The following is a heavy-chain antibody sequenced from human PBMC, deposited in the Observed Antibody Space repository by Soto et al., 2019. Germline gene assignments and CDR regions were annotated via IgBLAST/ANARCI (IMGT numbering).Heavy chain of an antibody. CDR1: GGTFSSYA. J-gene: IGHJ4*02. V-gene: IGHV1-69*13. D-gene: IGHD3-22*01. Sequence: SVKVSCKASGGTFSSYAISWVRLAPGQGLEWMGGIIPIFGTANYAQKFQGRVTITADESTSTAYMELSSLRSEDTAVYYCARDPPSDYYDSSGIFAYWGQGTLVTVSS. CDR2: IIPIFGTA. CDR3: ARDPPSDYYDSSGIFAY.